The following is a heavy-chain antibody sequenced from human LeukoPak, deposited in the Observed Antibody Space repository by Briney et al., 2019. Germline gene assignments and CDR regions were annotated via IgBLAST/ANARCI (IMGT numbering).Heavy chain of an antibody. CDR2: ISYSGST. CDR1: GGSVSSGYHY. CDR3: ARVTPGYTGGGADYYYMDV. D-gene: IGHD6-25*01. J-gene: IGHJ6*03. V-gene: IGHV4-30-4*08. Sequence: SETLSLTCTVSGGSVSSGYHYWSWIRQPPGKNLEWIGYISYSGSTSYTPSLESRVSISVDTSKNHFSLKLNSVTAADTAIYYCARVTPGYTGGGADYYYMDVWGKGTTVTVSS.